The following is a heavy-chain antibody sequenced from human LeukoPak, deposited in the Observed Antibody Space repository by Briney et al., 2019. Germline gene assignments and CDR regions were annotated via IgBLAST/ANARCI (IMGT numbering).Heavy chain of an antibody. Sequence: GGSLRLSCAASGFTFSSYAMSWVRQAPGKGLEWVSAISGSGGSTYYADSVKGRFTISRDNSKNTLYLQMNSLRAEDTAVYYCAKDPRYSGYDGEYYFDCWGQGTLVTVSS. CDR1: GFTFSSYA. V-gene: IGHV3-23*01. D-gene: IGHD5-12*01. CDR2: ISGSGGST. J-gene: IGHJ4*02. CDR3: AKDPRYSGYDGEYYFDC.